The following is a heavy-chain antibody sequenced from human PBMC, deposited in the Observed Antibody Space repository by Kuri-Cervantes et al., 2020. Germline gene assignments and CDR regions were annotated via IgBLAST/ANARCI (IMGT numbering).Heavy chain of an antibody. CDR1: GYTFTSYY. J-gene: IGHJ4*02. CDR2: INPSGGST. Sequence: ASVKVSCKASGYTFTSYYMHWVRQAPGQGLEWMGIINPSGGSTSYAQKFQGRVTMTRDTSTSTVYMEPSSLRSEDTAVYYCARGRYYYDSSGYYYFDYWGQGTLVTVSS. D-gene: IGHD3-22*01. CDR3: ARGRYYYDSSGYYYFDY. V-gene: IGHV1-46*01.